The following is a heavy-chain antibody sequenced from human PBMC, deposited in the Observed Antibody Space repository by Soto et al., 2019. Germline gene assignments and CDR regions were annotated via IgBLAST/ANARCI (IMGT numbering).Heavy chain of an antibody. CDR3: ARDMASMYSSGWYSFDY. V-gene: IGHV1-2*04. CDR1: GYTFTGYY. J-gene: IGHJ4*02. CDR2: INPNSGGT. D-gene: IGHD6-19*01. Sequence: ASVKVSCKASGYTFTGYYMHWVRQAPGQGLGWMGWINPNSGGTNYAQKFQGWVTMTRDTFISTAYMELSRLRSDDTAVYYCARDMASMYSSGWYSFDYWGQGTLVTVSS.